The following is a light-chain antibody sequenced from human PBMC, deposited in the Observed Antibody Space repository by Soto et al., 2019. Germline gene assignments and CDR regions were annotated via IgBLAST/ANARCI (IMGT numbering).Light chain of an antibody. V-gene: IGKV3-11*01. CDR1: QSVSSN. Sequence: EVEMTQSSDALSVSPGQSVTLSCRASQSVSSNLAWYQQKPGQAPRLLIYDASNRATGIPARFSGSGCGTDFTLTISSLETEDFAVYYCQQRSNWPSITFGQGTRLEIK. CDR3: QQRSNWPSIT. J-gene: IGKJ5*01. CDR2: DAS.